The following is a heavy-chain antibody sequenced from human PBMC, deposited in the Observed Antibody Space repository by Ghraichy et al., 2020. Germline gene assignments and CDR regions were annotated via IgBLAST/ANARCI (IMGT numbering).Heavy chain of an antibody. CDR2: ISSSSSYI. J-gene: IGHJ4*02. CDR1: GFTFSSYS. D-gene: IGHD2-2*02. CDR3: AREGLGYCSSTSCHTPADY. Sequence: GDSLNISCAASGFTFSSYSMNWVRQAPGKGLEWVSSISSSSSYIYYADSVKGRFTISRDNAKNSLYLQMNSLRAEDTAVYYCAREGLGYCSSTSCHTPADYWGQGTLVTVSS. V-gene: IGHV3-21*01.